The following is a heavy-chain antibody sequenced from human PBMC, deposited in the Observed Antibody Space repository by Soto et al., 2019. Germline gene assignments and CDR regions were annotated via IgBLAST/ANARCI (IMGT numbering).Heavy chain of an antibody. V-gene: IGHV3-9*01. CDR3: AKESAGYSSGLHGLDV. D-gene: IGHD6-19*01. CDR1: GFSFDDYA. J-gene: IGHJ6*02. CDR2: SGWNSDII. Sequence: EVQLVESGGGLVQPGRSLRLSCAASGFSFDDYAMHWVRRAPGKGLEWVSGSGWNSDIIGYAESVMGRFTISRDNAKNSLYLQMNSLRAEDTALYYCAKESAGYSSGLHGLDVWGQGTTVTVSS.